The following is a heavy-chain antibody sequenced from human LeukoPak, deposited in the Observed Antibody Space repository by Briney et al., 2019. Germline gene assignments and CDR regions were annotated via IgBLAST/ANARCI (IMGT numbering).Heavy chain of an antibody. CDR3: ARDQSTTALSEY. CDR2: VTGGHGVT. D-gene: IGHD1-7*01. CDR1: GFTFNAYT. V-gene: IGHV3-23*01. Sequence: GGSLRLSCAASGFTFNAYTLTWVRQAPGKRPEWLAAVTGGHGVTCYADSVRGRFTISRDNSRNTLYLQVTGLTAEDTAVYYCARDQSTTALSEYWGQGTLVAVSS. J-gene: IGHJ4*02.